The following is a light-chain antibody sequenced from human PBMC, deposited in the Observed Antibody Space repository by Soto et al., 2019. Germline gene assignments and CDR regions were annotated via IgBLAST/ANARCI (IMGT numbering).Light chain of an antibody. CDR1: QDISNW. V-gene: IGKV1D-12*01. CDR2: VAS. Sequence: DIQMTQSPSSVSASVGGRVTITCRASQDISNWLAWYQQKPGEAPKLLIYVASTLHSGVPSRFSGGGSGTDFTLTISSLQPEDFATYYCQQTNSFPPTFGQGTRLEIK. J-gene: IGKJ5*01. CDR3: QQTNSFPPT.